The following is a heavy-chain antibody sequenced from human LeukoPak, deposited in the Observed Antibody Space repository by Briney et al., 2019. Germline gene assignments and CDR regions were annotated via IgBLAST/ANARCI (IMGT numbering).Heavy chain of an antibody. V-gene: IGHV3-66*01. CDR1: GFTVSSNY. CDR3: ARDSVHGYYDSSGYSTLFDY. Sequence: GGSLRLSCAASGFTVSSNYMSWVRQAPGKGLEWVSLIYSGGSTYYADSVKGRFTISRDNSKNTLYLQMNSLRAEDTAVYYCARDSVHGYYDSSGYSTLFDYWGQGTLVTVSS. D-gene: IGHD3-22*01. CDR2: IYSGGST. J-gene: IGHJ4*02.